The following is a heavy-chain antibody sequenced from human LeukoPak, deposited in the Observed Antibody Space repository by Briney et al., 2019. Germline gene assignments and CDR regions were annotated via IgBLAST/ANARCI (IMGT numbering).Heavy chain of an antibody. D-gene: IGHD7-27*01. V-gene: IGHV4-59*02. CDR2: IYYTGT. CDR1: GGSVTDYY. Sequence: TASETLSLTCTVSGGSVTDYYWSWIRQSPGKGLEWIGYIYYTGTSCNPSLKSRVTISADTSKNQFSLKLISVTAADTAVYYCASRKLGNDYWGQGTLVTVSS. CDR3: ASRKLGNDY. J-gene: IGHJ4*02.